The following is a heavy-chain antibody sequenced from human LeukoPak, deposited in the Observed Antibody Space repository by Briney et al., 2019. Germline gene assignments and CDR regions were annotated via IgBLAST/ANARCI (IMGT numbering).Heavy chain of an antibody. Sequence: PSETLSLTCTVSGGSISPYYWSWVRQPPGKGLEWIGYIYYSGSTSYNPSLKSRATISLDTPKNQFSLKVPSVTAADTAVYYCARHRTSGWGLDYWGQGTLVTVSS. CDR2: IYYSGST. CDR1: GGSISPYY. J-gene: IGHJ4*02. D-gene: IGHD6-19*01. CDR3: ARHRTSGWGLDY. V-gene: IGHV4-59*08.